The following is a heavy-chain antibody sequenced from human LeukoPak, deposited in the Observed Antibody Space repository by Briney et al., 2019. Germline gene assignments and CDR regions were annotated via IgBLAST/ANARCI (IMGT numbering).Heavy chain of an antibody. CDR1: GFTFSSYA. J-gene: IGHJ5*02. V-gene: IGHV3-23*01. Sequence: GGSLGLSCAASGFTFSSYAMSWVRRAPGRGLGWVSAISGSGGSTYYADSVKGRFTISRDNSKNTLYLQMNSLRAEDTAVYYCAKSYNWNYASWFDPWGQGTLVTVSS. CDR3: AKSYNWNYASWFDP. CDR2: ISGSGGST. D-gene: IGHD1-7*01.